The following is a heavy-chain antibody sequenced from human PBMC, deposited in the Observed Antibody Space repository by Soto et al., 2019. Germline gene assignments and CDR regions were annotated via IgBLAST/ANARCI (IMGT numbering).Heavy chain of an antibody. CDR2: ISYDGSNK. V-gene: IGHV3-30-3*01. CDR1: GFTFSSYA. J-gene: IGHJ6*02. CDR3: ARDSPPLYHWFGDDSSSWYDVSTGYYYGMDV. Sequence: GGSLRLSCAASGFTFSSYAMHWVRQAPGKGLEWVAVISYDGSNKYYADSVKGRFTISRDNSKNTLYLQMNSLRAEDTAVYYCARDSPPLYHWFGDDSSSWYDVSTGYYYGMDVWGQGTTVTVSS. D-gene: IGHD6-13*01.